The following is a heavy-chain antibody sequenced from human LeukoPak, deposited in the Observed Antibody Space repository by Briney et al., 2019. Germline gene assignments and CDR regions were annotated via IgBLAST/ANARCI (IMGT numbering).Heavy chain of an antibody. Sequence: GGSLRLSCAASGFTFSDYYMSWIRQAPGKGLEWVSYISSSGSTIYYADSVKGRFTLSRDNSKNTVYMQMNSLRTEDTAVYYCAKNKGVGNNWFDPWGQGTLVSVSS. CDR2: ISSSGSTI. CDR3: AKNKGVGNNWFDP. CDR1: GFTFSDYY. J-gene: IGHJ5*02. D-gene: IGHD1-26*01. V-gene: IGHV3-11*04.